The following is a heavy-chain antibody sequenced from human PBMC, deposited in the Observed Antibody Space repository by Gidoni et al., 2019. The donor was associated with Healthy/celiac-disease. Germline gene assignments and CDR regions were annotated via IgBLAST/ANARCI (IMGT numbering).Heavy chain of an antibody. D-gene: IGHD3-3*01. CDR1: GFTFSSYG. J-gene: IGHJ4*02. CDR2: ISHDGSNK. Sequence: QVQLVESGGGVVQPGGSLRLSCAASGFTFSSYGMHWVRQAPGKGLEWVVVISHDGSNKYHADSVEGRFTISRDNSKNTLYLQMNSLRDEDTAVYYCAKADAAYYDFWSGYFIPFDYRGQGTLVTVSS. V-gene: IGHV3-30*18. CDR3: AKADAAYYDFWSGYFIPFDY.